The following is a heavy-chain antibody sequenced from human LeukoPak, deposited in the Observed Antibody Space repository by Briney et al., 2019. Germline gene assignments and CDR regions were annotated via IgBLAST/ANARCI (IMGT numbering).Heavy chain of an antibody. CDR3: AKDRRDCSGGSCYFMDV. D-gene: IGHD2-15*01. CDR1: GFTFSSYG. CDR2: ISYDGSNK. V-gene: IGHV3-30*18. J-gene: IGHJ6*02. Sequence: GGCLRLSCAASGFTFSSYGMHWVRQAPGKGLEWVAVISYDGSNKYYADSVKGRFTISRDNSKNTLYLQMNSLRADDTAVYYCAKDRRDCSGGSCYFMDVWGQGTTVTVSS.